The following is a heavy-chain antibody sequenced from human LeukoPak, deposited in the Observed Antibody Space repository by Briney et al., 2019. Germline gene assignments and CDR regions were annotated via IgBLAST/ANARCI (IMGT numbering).Heavy chain of an antibody. D-gene: IGHD3-10*01. Sequence: GGSLRLSCAASGFTFSSYWMSWVRQAPGRGLEWVANIKQDGSEKYYADSVKGRFTISRDNAKNSLYLQMNSLRPEDTALYYCAKATRPEVRGVMEYYFDYWGQGTLVTVSS. CDR3: AKATRPEVRGVMEYYFDY. J-gene: IGHJ4*02. CDR2: IKQDGSEK. V-gene: IGHV3-7*03. CDR1: GFTFSSYW.